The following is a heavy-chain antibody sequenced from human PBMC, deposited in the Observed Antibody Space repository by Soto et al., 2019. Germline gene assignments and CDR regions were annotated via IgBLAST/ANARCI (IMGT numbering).Heavy chain of an antibody. CDR2: IKSKTDGGTT. V-gene: IGHV3-15*07. J-gene: IGHJ4*02. CDR1: GLTFSDAW. CDR3: AKDQFYGDSYFDY. D-gene: IGHD4-17*01. Sequence: GGSLRLSCAASGLTFSDAWMNWVRQAPGKGLEWVGRIKSKTDGGTTDYAAPVKGRFPISRDNSKNTVYLQMNSLRVEDTAVYYCAKDQFYGDSYFDYWGQGARVTVAS.